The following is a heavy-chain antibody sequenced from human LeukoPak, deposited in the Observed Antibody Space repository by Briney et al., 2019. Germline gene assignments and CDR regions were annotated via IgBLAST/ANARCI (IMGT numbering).Heavy chain of an antibody. CDR1: YTFXXXG. V-gene: IGHV1-18*01. CDR2: ISAYNGNT. Sequence: YTFXXXGIXWVRQAPGQGLEWMGWISAYNGNTNYAQKLQGRVTMTTDTSTSTAYMELRSLRSDDTAVYYCARDYVQYYFDYWGQGTLVTVSS. J-gene: IGHJ4*02. D-gene: IGHD3-16*01. CDR3: ARDYVQYYFDY.